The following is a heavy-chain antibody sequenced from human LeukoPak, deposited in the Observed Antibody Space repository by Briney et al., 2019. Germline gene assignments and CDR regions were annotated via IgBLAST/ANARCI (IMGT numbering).Heavy chain of an antibody. CDR1: GFTFSSYA. Sequence: GGSLRLSCAASGFTFSSYAMSWVRQAPGKGLEWVSAISGSGGSTYYADSVKGRFTVSRDNSKNTLYLQMNSLRAGDTAVYYCANELLPGLTWLFTPFDYWGQGPLATVSS. D-gene: IGHD3-9*01. CDR3: ANELLPGLTWLFTPFDY. V-gene: IGHV3-23*01. CDR2: ISGSGGST. J-gene: IGHJ4*02.